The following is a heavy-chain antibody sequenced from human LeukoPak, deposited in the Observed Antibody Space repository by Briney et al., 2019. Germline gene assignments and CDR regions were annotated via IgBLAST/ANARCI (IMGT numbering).Heavy chain of an antibody. CDR1: GXXFSTYG. V-gene: IGHV3-30*02. Sequence: PGGSLRLSCAASGXXFSTYGMHWVRQAPGKGLEWVAFIRYDGNNKYYADFVKGRFTISRDNSKNTLYLHMNSLRTEDTAVYYCAKIEGKYQLANVPDHWGQGTLVTVSS. D-gene: IGHD2-2*01. J-gene: IGHJ4*02. CDR3: AKIEGKYQLANVPDH. CDR2: IRYDGNNK.